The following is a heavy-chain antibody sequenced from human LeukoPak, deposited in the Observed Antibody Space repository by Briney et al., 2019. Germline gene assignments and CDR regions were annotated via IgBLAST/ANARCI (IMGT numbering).Heavy chain of an antibody. V-gene: IGHV4-39*02. Sequence: SETLSLTCTVSGGSISSSRYYWGWIRQPPGKGLEWIGSIYYSGNTYYNPSLKSRVTISVDTSKNHFSLKLSSVTAADTAVYYCARLTFWDYYDSSGYYGGYWGQGTLVTVSS. J-gene: IGHJ4*02. CDR1: GGSISSSRYY. CDR2: IYYSGNT. CDR3: ARLTFWDYYDSSGYYGGY. D-gene: IGHD3-22*01.